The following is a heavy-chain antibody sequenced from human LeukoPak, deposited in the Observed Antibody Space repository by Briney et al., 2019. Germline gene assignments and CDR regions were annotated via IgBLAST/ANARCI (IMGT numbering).Heavy chain of an antibody. J-gene: IGHJ4*02. V-gene: IGHV5-10-1*01. D-gene: IGHD3-9*01. Sequence: GESLKISCKGSGYSFTSYWISWVRQMPGIRLECIGKIGPSDSYTNYSPSFQGHVTISADKSISTAYLQWSSLKASDTVIFFKQKTAYEILTGYYYFDYWGQGTLVTVSS. CDR1: GYSFTSYW. CDR3: QKTAYEILTGYYYFDY. CDR2: IGPSDSYT.